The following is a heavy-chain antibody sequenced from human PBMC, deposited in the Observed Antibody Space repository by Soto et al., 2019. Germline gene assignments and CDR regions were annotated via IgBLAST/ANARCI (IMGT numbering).Heavy chain of an antibody. CDR3: SMEFRVRGVSVDY. D-gene: IGHD3-10*01. Sequence: QLVQSGAEVNKPGSSVRVSCRAAGGTFSTHDINWVRQAPGQGLEWIGSITPTFQKANYAQKFQARVTITADRSTSIAYMEMSSLKSEDSALYYCSMEFRVRGVSVDYWGQGSLVTVSS. CDR2: ITPTFQKA. CDR1: GGTFSTHD. V-gene: IGHV1-69*06. J-gene: IGHJ4*02.